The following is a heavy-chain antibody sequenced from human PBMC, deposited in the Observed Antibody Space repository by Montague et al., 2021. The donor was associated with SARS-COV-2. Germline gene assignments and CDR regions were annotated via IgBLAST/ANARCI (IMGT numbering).Heavy chain of an antibody. CDR1: GFRFGSYA. J-gene: IGHJ4*02. Sequence: SLRLSCAASGFRFGSYAMHWVRQAPGKGLECVSAISSSGTSKYYANFVKGRFTISRDNSKNTLYLQMGSLRGEDMAVYYCARVEPMYYGSYDYWGQGTQVSVSS. CDR3: ARVEPMYYGSYDY. CDR2: ISSSGTSK. D-gene: IGHD3-10*01. V-gene: IGHV3-64*01.